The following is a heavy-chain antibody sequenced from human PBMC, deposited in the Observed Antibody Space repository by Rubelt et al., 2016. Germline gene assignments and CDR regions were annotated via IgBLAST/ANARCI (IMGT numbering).Heavy chain of an antibody. CDR2: RDNSGRT. CDR3: ARGRGSGSYGGYYFYGVDV. CDR1: GAPITSGGYS. Sequence: QLQLQESGSGLVKPSQTLSLTCTVSGAPITSGGYSRSWIRQPPGKGLEWIGYRDNSGRTYYNASLRSRVSISVDSSKNQFSRKLSSVTAADTAVYYCARGRGSGSYGGYYFYGVDVWGQGTTVTVSS. D-gene: IGHD1-26*01. J-gene: IGHJ6*02. V-gene: IGHV4-30-2*01.